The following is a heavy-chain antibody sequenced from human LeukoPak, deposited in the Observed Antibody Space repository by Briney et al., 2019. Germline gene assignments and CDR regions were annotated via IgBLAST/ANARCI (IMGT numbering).Heavy chain of an antibody. Sequence: GGSLRLSCAASGYSFSSYWMHWVRQVPGKGLVWVARIQYDGSTTNYADTVKGRFTISRDNAKKTLYVQMNSLRAEDTAVYYCARALVAGVTLNALDIWGQGTMVTVSS. J-gene: IGHJ3*02. V-gene: IGHV3-74*01. CDR3: ARALVAGVTLNALDI. CDR1: GYSFSSYW. CDR2: IQYDGSTT. D-gene: IGHD2-15*01.